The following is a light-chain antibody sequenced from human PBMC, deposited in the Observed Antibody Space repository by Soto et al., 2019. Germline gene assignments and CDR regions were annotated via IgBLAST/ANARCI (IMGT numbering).Light chain of an antibody. J-gene: IGKJ5*01. Sequence: DIVLTQSPGTLSLSPGERATVSCRASQSVSSNYLAWYQQKPGQAPRLLIYGASSRATGIPDRFSGSGSGTDFTLTISSLEPEDFAVYYCQQRSNWSITFGQGTRLEIK. CDR1: QSVSSNY. V-gene: IGKV3D-20*02. CDR3: QQRSNWSIT. CDR2: GAS.